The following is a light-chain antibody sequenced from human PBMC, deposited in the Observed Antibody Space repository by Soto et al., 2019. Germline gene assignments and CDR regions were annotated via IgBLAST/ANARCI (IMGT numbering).Light chain of an antibody. CDR2: DAS. J-gene: IGLJ2*01. V-gene: IGLV2-14*01. Sequence: QSALTQPASVSGSPGQSITISCTGTSSDVGAYNYVSWYQQHPGKAPKLMIYDASNRPSGVSNRFSGSKSGNTASLTISGLQAEDEADYYCSSYTSSCTLVFGGGTKLTVL. CDR1: SSDVGAYNY. CDR3: SSYTSSCTLV.